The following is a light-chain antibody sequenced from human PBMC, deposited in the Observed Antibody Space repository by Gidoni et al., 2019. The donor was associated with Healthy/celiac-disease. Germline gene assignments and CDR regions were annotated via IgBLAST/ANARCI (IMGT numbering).Light chain of an antibody. Sequence: QSVLTQPPSVSAAPRQRVTISCSGSSSNIGNNAVNWYQQLPGKAPKLLIYYDDLLPSGGSDRFSGSKSGTSASLAISGLQSEDEADYYCAAWDDSLNGPVFGGGTKLTVL. CDR2: YDD. V-gene: IGLV1-36*01. J-gene: IGLJ3*02. CDR1: SSNIGNNA. CDR3: AAWDDSLNGPV.